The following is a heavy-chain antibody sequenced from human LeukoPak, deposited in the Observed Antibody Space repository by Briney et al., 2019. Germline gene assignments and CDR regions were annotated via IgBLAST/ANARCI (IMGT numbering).Heavy chain of an antibody. D-gene: IGHD6-19*01. Sequence: PGGSLRLSCSASGFTFSSYAMHWVRQAPGKGLEYVSAISSNGGSTYYADSVKGRFTISRDNSKNTLYLQMNSLRAEDTAVYYCASIKVAVAGSGAWGQGTLVTVSS. CDR1: GFTFSSYA. CDR3: ASIKVAVAGSGA. J-gene: IGHJ4*02. CDR2: ISSNGGST. V-gene: IGHV3-64*04.